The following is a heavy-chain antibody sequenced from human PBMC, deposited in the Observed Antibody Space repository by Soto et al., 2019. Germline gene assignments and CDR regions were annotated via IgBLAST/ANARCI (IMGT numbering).Heavy chain of an antibody. Sequence: QVQLVQSGAEVKKPGSSVKASCKASGGTFSSYAISWVRQAPGQGLEWMGGIIPIFGTANYAQKFQGRVTITADESTSTAYMELSSLRSEDTAVYYCARSGARYYGSGSYYDYWGQGTLVTVSS. CDR1: GGTFSSYA. CDR2: IIPIFGTA. D-gene: IGHD3-10*01. CDR3: ARSGARYYGSGSYYDY. V-gene: IGHV1-69*01. J-gene: IGHJ4*02.